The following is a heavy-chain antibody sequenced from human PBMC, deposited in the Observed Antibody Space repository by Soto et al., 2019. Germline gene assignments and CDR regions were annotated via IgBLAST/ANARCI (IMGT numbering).Heavy chain of an antibody. CDR2: INPNSGGT. J-gene: IGHJ4*02. D-gene: IGHD1-20*01. V-gene: IGHV1-2*02. Sequence: ASVKVSCKASGYTFTGHYMHWVRQAPGQGLEWMGWINPNSGGTNYAQKFQGRGTMTRDTSISTAYMERSRLRSDDTAVYYCARERYNWNDGAYWGQGTLVTVSS. CDR3: ARERYNWNDGAY. CDR1: GYTFTGHY.